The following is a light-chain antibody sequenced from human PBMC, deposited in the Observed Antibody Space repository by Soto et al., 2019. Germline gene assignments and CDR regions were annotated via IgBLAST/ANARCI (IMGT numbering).Light chain of an antibody. CDR3: KQCNDWPLT. Sequence: EIVMTQSPATLSVSPGERATLSCRASQSVSSNLAWYQQKPGQAPRLLIYGASTRATGIPARFSGRGSATEFTLTISSLQSEDCAVTYCKQCNDWPLTFGQGTKPEIK. CDR2: GAS. V-gene: IGKV3-15*01. J-gene: IGKJ2*01. CDR1: QSVSSN.